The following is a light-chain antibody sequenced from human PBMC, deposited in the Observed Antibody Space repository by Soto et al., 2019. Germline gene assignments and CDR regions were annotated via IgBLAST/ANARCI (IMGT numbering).Light chain of an antibody. Sequence: EIALTQSPVTLSLSPGERATLSCRASQSVSSSLAWYQQKPGQAPRLLIYDASNRATGIPARFSGSGSGTDFTLTISSLEPEDFAVYYCQQRSNWQVTFGQGTRLEIK. CDR2: DAS. V-gene: IGKV3-11*01. CDR1: QSVSSS. CDR3: QQRSNWQVT. J-gene: IGKJ5*01.